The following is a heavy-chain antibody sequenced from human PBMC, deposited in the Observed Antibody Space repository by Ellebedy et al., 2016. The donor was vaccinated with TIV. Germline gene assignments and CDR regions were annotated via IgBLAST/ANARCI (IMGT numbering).Heavy chain of an antibody. D-gene: IGHD1-1*01. V-gene: IGHV3-7*03. CDR1: GFTFSVYY. J-gene: IGHJ4*02. CDR3: ARARYWIVPFDL. Sequence: GESLKISXAASGFTFSVYYMDWVRQAPGKGLEWVANIKQDGTEKYYVDSVKGRFTISRDNAKNSLYMQMNSLRAEDTAVYYCARARYWIVPFDLWGRGTLVTVSP. CDR2: IKQDGTEK.